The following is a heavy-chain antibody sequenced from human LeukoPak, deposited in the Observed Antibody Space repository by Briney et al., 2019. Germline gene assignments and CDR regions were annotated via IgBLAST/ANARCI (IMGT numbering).Heavy chain of an antibody. Sequence: KPSETLSLTCAVYGGSFSGYYWSWIRQPPGKGLEWIGEINHSGSTNYNPSLKSRVAISVDTSKNQFSLKLSSVTAADTAVYYCARGPDYFDYWGQGTLVTVSS. V-gene: IGHV4-34*01. J-gene: IGHJ4*02. CDR3: ARGPDYFDY. CDR1: GGSFSGYY. CDR2: INHSGST.